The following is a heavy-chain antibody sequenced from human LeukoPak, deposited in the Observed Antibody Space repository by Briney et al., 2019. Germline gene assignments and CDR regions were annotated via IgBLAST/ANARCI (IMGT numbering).Heavy chain of an antibody. CDR2: IKSKTDGGTT. CDR1: GFTFSNAW. Sequence: PGGSLRLSCAASGFTFSNAWMNWVRQAPGKGLEWVGRIKSKTDGGTTDYAAPVKGRFTISRDDSKNTLYLQMNSLKTEDTAVYYCTKLAYCGGDCATPWGQGTLVTVSS. CDR3: TKLAYCGGDCATP. D-gene: IGHD2-21*02. V-gene: IGHV3-15*07. J-gene: IGHJ5*02.